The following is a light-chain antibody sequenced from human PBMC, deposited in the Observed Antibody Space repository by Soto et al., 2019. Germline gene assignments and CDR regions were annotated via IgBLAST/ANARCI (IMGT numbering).Light chain of an antibody. CDR3: SSYTSSSTRV. V-gene: IGLV2-14*01. Sequence: QSALTQPASVSGSPGQSITISCTGTSSDVGDYNYVSWYQQHPGKAPKLMIFDVSNRPSGVSNRFSGSKSGNTASLTISGLHAEDEAHYYCSSYTSSSTRVFGTGTKVTVL. CDR1: SSDVGDYNY. J-gene: IGLJ1*01. CDR2: DVS.